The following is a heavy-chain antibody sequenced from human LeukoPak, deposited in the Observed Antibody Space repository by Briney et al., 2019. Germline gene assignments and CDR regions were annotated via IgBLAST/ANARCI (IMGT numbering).Heavy chain of an antibody. CDR2: ISGSGGST. D-gene: IGHD3-10*01. J-gene: IGHJ3*02. CDR3: ARDLMFRGETGAFDI. Sequence: GGSLRLSCAASGFTFSSYAMSWVRQAPGKGLEWVSAISGSGGSTYYADSVKGRFTISRDNSKNTLYLQMNSPSAEDTAVYYCARDLMFRGETGAFDIWGQGTMVTVSS. V-gene: IGHV3-23*01. CDR1: GFTFSSYA.